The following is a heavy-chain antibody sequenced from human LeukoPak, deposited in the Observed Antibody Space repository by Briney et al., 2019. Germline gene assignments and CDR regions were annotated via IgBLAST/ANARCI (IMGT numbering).Heavy chain of an antibody. CDR3: ARVRHYDFWSGYYFDY. V-gene: IGHV1-69*05. D-gene: IGHD3-3*01. CDR2: IIPIFGTA. CDR1: GGTFSSYA. J-gene: IGHJ4*02. Sequence: SVKVSCKASGGTFSSYAISWVRLAPGQGLEWMGRIIPIFGTANYAQKFQGRVTITTGESTSTAYMELSSLRSEDTAVYYCARVRHYDFWSGYYFDYWGQGTLVTVSS.